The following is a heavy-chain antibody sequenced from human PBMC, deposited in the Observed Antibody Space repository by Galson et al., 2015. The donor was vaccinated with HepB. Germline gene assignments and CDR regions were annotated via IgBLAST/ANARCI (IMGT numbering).Heavy chain of an antibody. D-gene: IGHD1-26*01. CDR3: ARDDGKDSRLDY. CDR2: IYYSGST. J-gene: IGHJ4*02. CDR1: GGSISSYY. V-gene: IGHV4-59*01. Sequence: ETLSLTCTVSGGSISSYYWSWIRQPPGKGLEWIGYIYYSGSTNYNPSLKSRVTISVDTSKNQFSLKLSSVTAADTAVYYCARDDGKDSRLDYWGQGTLVTVSS.